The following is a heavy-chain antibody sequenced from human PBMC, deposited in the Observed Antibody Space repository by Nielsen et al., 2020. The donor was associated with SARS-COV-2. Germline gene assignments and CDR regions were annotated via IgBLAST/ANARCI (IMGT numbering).Heavy chain of an antibody. V-gene: IGHV3-23*01. J-gene: IGHJ4*02. CDR3: ARGLSWY. Sequence: GESLKISCAASGFTFNIYAMAWVRRAPGRGLEWVSGTSASGASTYYADSVKGRFTISRDNAKNTLYLQMNSLRAEDTAVYYCARGLSWYWGQGTLVTVSS. CDR1: GFTFNIYA. D-gene: IGHD2/OR15-2a*01. CDR2: TSASGAST.